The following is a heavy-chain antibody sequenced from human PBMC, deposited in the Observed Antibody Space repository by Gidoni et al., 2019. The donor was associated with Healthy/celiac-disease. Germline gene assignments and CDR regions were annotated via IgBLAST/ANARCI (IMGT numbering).Heavy chain of an antibody. CDR2: ISWNSGSI. CDR3: AKDRVSYGSGSYELDP. CDR1: GFTIDDYA. D-gene: IGHD3-10*01. V-gene: IGHV3-9*01. J-gene: IGHJ5*01. Sequence: EVQLVESGGGLVQPGRSLRLSCAASGFTIDDYAMHWVRQAPGKGLEWVSGISWNSGSIGYADSVKGRFTISRDNAKNSLYLQMNSLRAEDTALYYCAKDRVSYGSGSYELDPWGQGTLVTVSS.